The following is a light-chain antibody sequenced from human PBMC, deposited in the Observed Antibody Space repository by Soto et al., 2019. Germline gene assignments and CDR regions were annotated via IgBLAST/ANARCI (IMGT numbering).Light chain of an antibody. V-gene: IGKV1-8*01. Sequence: AIRMTQSPSSLSASTGDRVTITCRASHDISTFLAWYQQKPGKAPKLLIYEASTLQSGVPSRFSGSGSGTEFTLTISGLLPEDFAAYHCQQLYTLPFTFGQGTRLEI. CDR3: QQLYTLPFT. J-gene: IGKJ5*01. CDR2: EAS. CDR1: HDISTF.